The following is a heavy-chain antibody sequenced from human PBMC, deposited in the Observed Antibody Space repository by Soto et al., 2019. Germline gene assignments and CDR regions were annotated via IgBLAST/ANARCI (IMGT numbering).Heavy chain of an antibody. Sequence: SETLSLTCTVSGGSISSSRFYLGWIRQPPGKGLEWIGCIYYSGNTYYNPSLKSRVTISEDTSKNQFSLKLSSVTAADTAVYYCARASGTYYNLGYYYYMDVWGKGTTVTVS. V-gene: IGHV4-39*07. D-gene: IGHD3-10*01. CDR1: GGSISSSRFY. CDR2: IYYSGNT. J-gene: IGHJ6*03. CDR3: ARASGTYYNLGYYYYMDV.